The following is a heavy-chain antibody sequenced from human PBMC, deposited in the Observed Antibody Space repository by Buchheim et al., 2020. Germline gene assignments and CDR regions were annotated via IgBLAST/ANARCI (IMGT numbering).Heavy chain of an antibody. J-gene: IGHJ6*02. CDR3: AKNQGDYGDYDNYCYYYGMDV. Sequence: QVQLVESGGGVVQPGRSLRLSCAASGFTFSSYGMHWVRQAPGKGLEWVAVISYDGSNKYYADSVKGRFTISRDNSKNTLYLQMNSLRAEDTAVYYCAKNQGDYGDYDNYCYYYGMDVWGQGTT. CDR1: GFTFSSYG. D-gene: IGHD4-17*01. CDR2: ISYDGSNK. V-gene: IGHV3-30*18.